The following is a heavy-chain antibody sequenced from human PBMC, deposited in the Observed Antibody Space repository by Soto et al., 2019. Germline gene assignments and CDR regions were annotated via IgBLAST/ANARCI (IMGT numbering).Heavy chain of an antibody. V-gene: IGHV1-18*01. D-gene: IGHD6-25*01. CDR3: ARDQGGISAAGDFNH. CDR1: GYTFTNYD. Sequence: ASVKVSCKASGYTFTNYDISWVRQAPGQGLEWMGWISPYNGNTNYAQNLQGRVTMTTDTSTSTAYMELRSLRSDDTAVYYCARDQGGISAAGDFNHWGQGTLVTVSS. J-gene: IGHJ4*02. CDR2: ISPYNGNT.